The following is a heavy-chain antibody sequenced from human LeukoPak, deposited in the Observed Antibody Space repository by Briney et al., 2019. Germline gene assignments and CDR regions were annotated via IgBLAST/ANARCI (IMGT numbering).Heavy chain of an antibody. CDR1: GYTFTSYY. CDR2: MNPNSGNT. V-gene: IGHV1-8*03. D-gene: IGHD3-3*01. J-gene: IGHJ5*02. Sequence: ASVKVSCKASGYTFTSYYMHWVRQATGQGLEWMGWMNPNSGNTGYAQKFQGRVTITRNTSISTAYMELSSLRSEDTAVYYCARGPLIGGYDFWSGYLYTNWFDPWGQGTLVTVSS. CDR3: ARGPLIGGYDFWSGYLYTNWFDP.